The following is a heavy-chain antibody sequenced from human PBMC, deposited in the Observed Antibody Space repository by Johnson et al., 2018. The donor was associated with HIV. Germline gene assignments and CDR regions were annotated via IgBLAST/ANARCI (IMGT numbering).Heavy chain of an antibody. CDR2: IKQDGSEK. CDR1: GFTFRSYA. Sequence: VQLVESGGGLVQPGGSLRLSCAASGFTFRSYAMHWVRQAPGKGLEWVANIKQDGSEKYYVDSVKGRFTISRDNAKNSLYLQMNSLRAEDTAVYYCAKVGATVVTPRGEAFDSWGQGAMVTVAS. D-gene: IGHD4-23*01. CDR3: AKVGATVVTPRGEAFDS. J-gene: IGHJ3*02. V-gene: IGHV3-7*01.